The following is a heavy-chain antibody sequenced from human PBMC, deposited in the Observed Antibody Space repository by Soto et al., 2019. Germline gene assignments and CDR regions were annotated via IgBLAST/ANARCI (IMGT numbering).Heavy chain of an antibody. CDR2: IWYDGSNK. Sequence: QVQLVESGGGVVQPGRSLRLSCAASGFTFSSYGMHWVRQAPGKGLEWVAVIWYDGSNKYYADSVKGRFTISRDNSKNTLYLQMNSLRVEDTAVYYCARDPQQWLVSSYAFDIWGKGTMVTVSS. V-gene: IGHV3-33*01. CDR3: ARDPQQWLVSSYAFDI. CDR1: GFTFSSYG. J-gene: IGHJ3*02. D-gene: IGHD6-19*01.